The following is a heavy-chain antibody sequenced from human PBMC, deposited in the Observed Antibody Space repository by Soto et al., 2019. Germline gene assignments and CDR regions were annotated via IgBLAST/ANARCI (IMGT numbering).Heavy chain of an antibody. J-gene: IGHJ4*02. CDR1: GGSISSSSYY. Sequence: SETLSLTCTVSGGSISSSSYYWGWIRQPPGKGLEWIGKINYSGSTYYNPSLESRVTISVDKSKNQFSLKLTSVTAAATAVYYCARVSRGYYDSWGQGTLVTVSS. CDR3: ARVSRGYYDS. V-gene: IGHV4-39*02. CDR2: INYSGST.